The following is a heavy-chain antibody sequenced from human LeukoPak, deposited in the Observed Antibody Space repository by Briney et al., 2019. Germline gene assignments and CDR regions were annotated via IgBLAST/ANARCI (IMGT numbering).Heavy chain of an antibody. V-gene: IGHV3-23*01. D-gene: IGHD3-10*01. Sequence: PGGSLRLSCAASGFTSSTSAMSWGRQAPGEGLEWVSSISTTVGNTYYADSVKGRFTISRDNSNNTLYLQMNSLTAEDTAVYYCTKRAEFGGFDPWGQGTLVTVSS. J-gene: IGHJ5*02. CDR2: ISTTVGNT. CDR1: GFTSSTSA. CDR3: TKRAEFGGFDP.